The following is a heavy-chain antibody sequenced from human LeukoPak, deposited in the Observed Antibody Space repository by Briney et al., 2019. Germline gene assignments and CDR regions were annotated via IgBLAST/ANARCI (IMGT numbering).Heavy chain of an antibody. V-gene: IGHV4-30-2*01. CDR3: ARAGIAAHTYYFDY. Sequence: SETLSLTCTVSGGSISSGGYYWSWIRQPPGKGLAWIGYIYHSGSTYYNPSLKSRVTISVDRSKNQFSLKLSSVTAADTAVYYCARAGIAAHTYYFDYWGQGTLVTISS. J-gene: IGHJ4*02. CDR1: GGSISSGGYY. D-gene: IGHD6-6*01. CDR2: IYHSGST.